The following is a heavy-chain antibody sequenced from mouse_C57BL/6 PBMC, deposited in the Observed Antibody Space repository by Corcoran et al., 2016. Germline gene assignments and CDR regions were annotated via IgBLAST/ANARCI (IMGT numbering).Heavy chain of an antibody. CDR2: INTYSGVP. Sequence: QIQLVQSGPELKKPGETVKISCKASGYTFTTYGMSWVKQAPGKGLKWMGWINTYSGVPTYADDFKGRFAFSLETSASTAYLQINNLKNEDTATYCCARRYYGSFDYWGQGTTLTVSS. J-gene: IGHJ2*01. D-gene: IGHD1-1*01. V-gene: IGHV9-3*01. CDR3: ARRYYGSFDY. CDR1: GYTFTTYG.